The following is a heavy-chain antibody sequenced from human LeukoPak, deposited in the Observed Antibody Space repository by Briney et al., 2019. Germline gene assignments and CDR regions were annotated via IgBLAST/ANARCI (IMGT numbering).Heavy chain of an antibody. CDR3: ARVGVPRSVDY. D-gene: IGHD3-10*01. CDR1: GFTFSSYS. V-gene: IGHV3-48*04. J-gene: IGHJ4*02. CDR2: ISSSSSTI. Sequence: HPGGSLRLSCAASGFTFSSYSMNWVRQAPGKGLEWVSYISSSSSTIYYADSVKGRFTISGDNAKNSLYLQMNSLRAEDTAVYYCARVGVPRSVDYWGQGTLVTVSS.